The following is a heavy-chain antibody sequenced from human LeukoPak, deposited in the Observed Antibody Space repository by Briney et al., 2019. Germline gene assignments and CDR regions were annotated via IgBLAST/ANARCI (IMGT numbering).Heavy chain of an antibody. CDR3: AREGLTGYYLDY. J-gene: IGHJ4*02. CDR1: GFTVSSNY. CDR2: IYSGGST. D-gene: IGHD3-9*01. Sequence: PGRSLRLSCAASGFTVSSNYMSWVRQAPGKGLEWVSVIYSGGSTYYADSVKGRFTISRDNSKNTLYLQMNSLRAEDTVVYYCAREGLTGYYLDYWGQGTLVTVSS. V-gene: IGHV3-53*01.